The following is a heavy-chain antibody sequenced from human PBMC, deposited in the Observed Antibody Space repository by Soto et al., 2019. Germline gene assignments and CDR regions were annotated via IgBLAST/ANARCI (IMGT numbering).Heavy chain of an antibody. CDR2: ISHSGNT. CDR3: ASHRGNTYGPYDY. D-gene: IGHD5-18*01. V-gene: IGHV4-4*02. CDR1: GGSISSGNW. Sequence: VQLQESGPGLVKPSGTLSLTCAVSGGSISSGNWWNWVRQSPRKGLEWIGEISHSGNTNHNPSLKSRVTISIDKSKNKFSLKLTSVTAADTAVYYCASHRGNTYGPYDYWGQGTLVTVSS. J-gene: IGHJ4*02.